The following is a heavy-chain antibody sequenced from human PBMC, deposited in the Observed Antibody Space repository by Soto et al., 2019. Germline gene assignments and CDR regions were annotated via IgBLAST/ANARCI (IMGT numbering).Heavy chain of an antibody. J-gene: IGHJ6*04. CDR1: GGSISSSNW. D-gene: IGHD4-4*01. Sequence: SETLSLTCAVSGGSISSSNWWSWVRQPPGTGLEWIGEIYHSGSTNYNLSLKSRVIISVDTSKNQFSLKLSCVTGADTAVYYCARDGYTVTPNYYYGMDVWGKGTTVTVS. CDR3: ARDGYTVTPNYYYGMDV. V-gene: IGHV4-4*02. CDR2: IYHSGST.